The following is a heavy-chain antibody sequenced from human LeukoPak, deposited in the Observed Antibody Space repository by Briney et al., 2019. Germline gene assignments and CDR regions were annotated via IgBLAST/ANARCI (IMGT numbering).Heavy chain of an antibody. Sequence: GGSLRLSCAAPGYSFSSYWMHWVRQVPGKGLVWVSRIDNYGRTTDYADSVKGRFTISRDNVQNTLYLQMNSLNAEDTAVYYCARDVGVAGSFWGQGTLVTVSS. CDR3: ARDVGVAGSF. V-gene: IGHV3-74*01. CDR1: GYSFSSYW. J-gene: IGHJ4*02. CDR2: IDNYGRTT. D-gene: IGHD3-10*01.